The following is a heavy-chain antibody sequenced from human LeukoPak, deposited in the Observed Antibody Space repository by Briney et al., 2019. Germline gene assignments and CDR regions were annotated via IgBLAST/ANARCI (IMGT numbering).Heavy chain of an antibody. CDR3: ARDWCSSTSCYVSGMDV. V-gene: IGHV3-74*01. CDR2: INTDGTVT. J-gene: IGHJ6*02. Sequence: TGGSLRLSCAASGFTLSSYWMHWVRQVPGKGLVWVSHINTDGTVTHYADSVKGRFTISRDNAKNTLYLQMNDLGAEDTAMYYCARDWCSSTSCYVSGMDVWGQGTTVTVSS. D-gene: IGHD2-2*01. CDR1: GFTLSSYW.